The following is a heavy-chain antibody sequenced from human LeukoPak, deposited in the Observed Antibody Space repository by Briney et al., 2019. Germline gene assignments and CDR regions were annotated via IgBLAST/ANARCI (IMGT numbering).Heavy chain of an antibody. CDR1: GFTVSSNY. Sequence: GGSLRLSCAASGFTVSSNYMSWVRQAPGKGLEWVSVIYTGGDTYYADSVKGRFTISRDNSKNTAYLQMNSLRAEDTAVCYCAREGRGVQLRLYYFDYWGQGTLVTVSS. CDR2: IYTGGDT. V-gene: IGHV3-66*01. CDR3: AREGRGVQLRLYYFDY. D-gene: IGHD3-10*01. J-gene: IGHJ4*02.